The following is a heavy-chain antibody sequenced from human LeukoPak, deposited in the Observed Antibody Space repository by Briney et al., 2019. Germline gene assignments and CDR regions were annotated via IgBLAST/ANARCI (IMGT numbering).Heavy chain of an antibody. J-gene: IGHJ4*02. CDR1: GFTFSSYG. V-gene: IGHV3-30*03. Sequence: GRSLRLSCAASGFTFSSYGMHWVRQAPGKGLEWVAVISYDGSNKYYADSVKGRFTISRDNSKNTLYLQMNSLRAEDTAVYYCARPTGELYYFDYWGQGTLVAVSS. CDR2: ISYDGSNK. D-gene: IGHD1-7*01. CDR3: ARPTGELYYFDY.